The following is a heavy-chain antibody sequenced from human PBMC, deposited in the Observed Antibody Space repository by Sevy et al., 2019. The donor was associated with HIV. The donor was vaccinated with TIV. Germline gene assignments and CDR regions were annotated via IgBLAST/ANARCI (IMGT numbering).Heavy chain of an antibody. V-gene: IGHV3-9*01. J-gene: IGHJ4*01. CDR1: GFTFDDYA. CDR3: ARDRDDGYCTNGVCFNFDN. Sequence: GGSLRLSCGASGFTFDDYAMHWVRQAPGKGLEWVSGISWNSGSIDYADSVKGRFTISRDNAKNSLYLQMKSLRADDTALYYCARDRDDGYCTNGVCFNFDNWGQGTLVTVSS. CDR2: ISWNSGSI. D-gene: IGHD2-8*01.